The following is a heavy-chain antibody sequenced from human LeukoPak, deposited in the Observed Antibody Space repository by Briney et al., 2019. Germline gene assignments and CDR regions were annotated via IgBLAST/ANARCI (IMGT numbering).Heavy chain of an antibody. J-gene: IGHJ4*02. CDR3: ARHSQYYYDSSGMFDY. Sequence: SETLSLTCSVSGYSISSGYYWGWIRQPPGKGLEWIGSIYHSGSTYYNPSLKSRVTISVDTSKNQFSLRLSSVTAADTAVYYCARHSQYYYDSSGMFDYWGQGTLVTVSS. CDR1: GYSISSGYY. CDR2: IYHSGST. V-gene: IGHV4-38-2*02. D-gene: IGHD3-22*01.